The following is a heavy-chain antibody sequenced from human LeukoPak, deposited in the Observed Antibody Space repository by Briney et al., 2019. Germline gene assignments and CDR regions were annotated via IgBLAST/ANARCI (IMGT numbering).Heavy chain of an antibody. CDR1: GGSFSGYY. CDR2: INHSGST. J-gene: IGHJ6*03. D-gene: IGHD3-10*01. CDR3: ARAHVYYGSGSSGHYYYMDV. V-gene: IGHV4-34*01. Sequence: SETLSLTCAVYGGSFSGYYWSWIRQPPGKGLEWIGEINHSGSTNYNPSLKSRVTISVDTSKNQFSLKLSSVTAADTAVYYCARAHVYYGSGSSGHYYYMDVWGKGTTVTISS.